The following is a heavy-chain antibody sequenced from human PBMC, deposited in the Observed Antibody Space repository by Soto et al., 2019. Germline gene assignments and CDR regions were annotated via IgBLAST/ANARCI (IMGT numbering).Heavy chain of an antibody. CDR2: ISYDGSNK. V-gene: IGHV3-30*18. Sequence: GGSLRLSCAASGFTFSSYGMHWFRQAPGKGLEWVAVISYDGSNKYYADSVKGRFTISRDNSKNTLYLQMNSLRAEDTAVYYCAKDLGYVDYYYYGMDVWGQGTTVTVSS. D-gene: IGHD6-13*01. CDR3: AKDLGYVDYYYYGMDV. J-gene: IGHJ6*02. CDR1: GFTFSSYG.